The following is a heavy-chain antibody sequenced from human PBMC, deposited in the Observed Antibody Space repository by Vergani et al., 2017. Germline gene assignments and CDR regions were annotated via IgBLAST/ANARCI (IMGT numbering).Heavy chain of an antibody. CDR3: ARAHYDFWSGYYTWWFDP. D-gene: IGHD3-3*01. CDR1: GGSVSSGSYY. V-gene: IGHV4-61*01. Sequence: QVQLQESGPGLVKPSETLSLTCTVSGGSVSSGSYYWSWIRQPPGKGLEWIGYIYYSGSTNYNPALKSRVTISVDTSKNQFSLKLSSVTAADTAVYYCARAHYDFWSGYYTWWFDPWGQGTLVTVSS. J-gene: IGHJ5*02. CDR2: IYYSGST.